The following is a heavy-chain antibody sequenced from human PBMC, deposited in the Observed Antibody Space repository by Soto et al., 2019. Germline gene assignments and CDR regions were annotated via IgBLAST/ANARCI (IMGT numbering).Heavy chain of an antibody. J-gene: IGHJ6*03. CDR3: ARSLPYYYYYYYMDV. CDR2: INSEGSST. V-gene: IGHV3-74*01. Sequence: EVQLEESGGGLVQPGGSLRLSCVASGFTFSSNWMHWVRQAPGKGLVWVARINSEGSSTTYADSVKGRFTISRDNAKNTLFLQMNSLRAEDTAVYYCARSLPYYYYYYYMDVWGKGTTVTVSS. CDR1: GFTFSSNW.